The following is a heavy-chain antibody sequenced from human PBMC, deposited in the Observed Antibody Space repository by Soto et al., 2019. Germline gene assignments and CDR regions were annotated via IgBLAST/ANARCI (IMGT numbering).Heavy chain of an antibody. Sequence: QLQLQESGPGLVKPSETLSLTCTVSGGSISSSIYYWGCIRQPPGKGLEWIGSIYYSGSTYYNPSLKSRVSISVYKSTNQFSLKLSSGTAADTALYYCARHSATVSYDSSGHYPIGMDVWGQGTTVTVSS. J-gene: IGHJ6*02. CDR2: IYYSGST. CDR3: ARHSATVSYDSSGHYPIGMDV. D-gene: IGHD3-22*01. CDR1: GGSISSSIYY. V-gene: IGHV4-39*01.